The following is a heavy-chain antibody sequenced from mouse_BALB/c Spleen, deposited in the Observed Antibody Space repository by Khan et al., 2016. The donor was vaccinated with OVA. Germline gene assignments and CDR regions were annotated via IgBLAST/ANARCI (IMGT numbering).Heavy chain of an antibody. J-gene: IGHJ3*01. CDR3: TRPSYYGNPWFTY. D-gene: IGHD2-10*01. V-gene: IGHV5-9*02. CDR1: GFAFNSYD. CDR2: ISSTGTYT. Sequence: EVELVESGGGLVKPGGSLKLSCAASGFAFNSYDMSWVRQTPEKRLEWVATISSTGTYTYYPDSVKGRFTISRDTARNTLCLQMSSLRSEDTALYYCTRPSYYGNPWFTYWGQGTLDTVSA.